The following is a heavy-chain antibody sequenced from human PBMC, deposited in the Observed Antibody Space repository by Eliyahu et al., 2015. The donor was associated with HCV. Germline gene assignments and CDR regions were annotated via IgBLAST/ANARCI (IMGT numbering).Heavy chain of an antibody. CDR3: ARDWGKMGWSRYYYGMDV. CDR1: GYSLSNXY. D-gene: IGHD1-26*01. V-gene: IGHV1-2*02. J-gene: IGHJ6*02. Sequence: QVQLVQSGAEXKKPGASXRVXCKASGYSLSNXYLHWVRQAPGQGLEWVGWVNPKSGSTVYAQKFQGRVTLTRDTPINTAHLDLSNLTSDDTALYFCARDWGKMGWSRYYYGMDVWGQGTTVIVSS. CDR2: VNPKSGST.